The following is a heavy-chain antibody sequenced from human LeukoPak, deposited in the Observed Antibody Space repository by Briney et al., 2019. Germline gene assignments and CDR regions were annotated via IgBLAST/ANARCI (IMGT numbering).Heavy chain of an antibody. J-gene: IGHJ4*02. Sequence: PSETLSLTCAVYGGSFSGYYWSWIRQPPEKGLEWIGEINHSGSTNYNPSLKSRVTISVDTSKNQFSLKLSSVTAADTAIYYCARGISGSGSYGHFDYWGQGILVTVSS. V-gene: IGHV4-34*01. CDR3: ARGISGSGSYGHFDY. CDR2: INHSGST. D-gene: IGHD1-26*01. CDR1: GGSFSGYY.